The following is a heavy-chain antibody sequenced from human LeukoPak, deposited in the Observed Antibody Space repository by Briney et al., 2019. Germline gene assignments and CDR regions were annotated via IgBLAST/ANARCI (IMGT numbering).Heavy chain of an antibody. CDR2: ISGSSDTT. V-gene: IGHV3-23*01. J-gene: IGHJ4*02. Sequence: PGGSLRLSCAASGFTFSTYAMSWVRQAPGRGLEWVSVISGSSDTTYYADSVKGRFTISRDNSKNTLYLQMNSLRAEDTAVYYCANREGGYTYDPFDYWGQGTLVTVSS. D-gene: IGHD5-18*01. CDR1: GFTFSTYA. CDR3: ANREGGYTYDPFDY.